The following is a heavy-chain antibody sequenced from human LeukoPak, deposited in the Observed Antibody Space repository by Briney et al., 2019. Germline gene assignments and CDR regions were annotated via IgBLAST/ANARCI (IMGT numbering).Heavy chain of an antibody. D-gene: IGHD3-3*01. V-gene: IGHV4-34*01. CDR3: ARGLEWGSSVSGFDY. CDR2: INHSGST. CDR1: GGSFSGYY. J-gene: IGHJ4*02. Sequence: SETLSLTCAVYGGSFSGYYWSWIRQPPGKGLEWIGEINHSGSTNYNPSLKSRVTISVDTSKNQFSLKLSSVTAADTAVYYCARGLEWGSSVSGFDYRGQGTLVTVSS.